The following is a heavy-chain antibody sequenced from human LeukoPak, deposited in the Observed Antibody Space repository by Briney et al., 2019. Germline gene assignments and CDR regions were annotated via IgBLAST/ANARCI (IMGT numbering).Heavy chain of an antibody. CDR2: IDQDGSEK. V-gene: IGHV3-7*03. J-gene: IGHJ3*02. CDR3: ARDYYSYSRGSWAFDI. Sequence: GGSEPLFCAASGFTVSSNYMSWVRQAPGNGLEWVANIDQDGSEKYYVESMKGRITISRDTAKNSLYLQMNSLRAEDTAVYYCARDYYSYSRGSWAFDIWGQGTIVTVSS. D-gene: IGHD3-22*01. CDR1: GFTVSSNY.